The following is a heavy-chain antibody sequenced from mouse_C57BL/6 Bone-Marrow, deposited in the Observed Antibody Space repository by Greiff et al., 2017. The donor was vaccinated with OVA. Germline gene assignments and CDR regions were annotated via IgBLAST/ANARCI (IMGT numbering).Heavy chain of an antibody. D-gene: IGHD1-1*01. CDR1: GYTFTDYY. V-gene: IGHV1-26*01. Sequence: EVQLQQSGPELVKPGASVKISCKASGYTFTDYYMNWVKQSHGKSLEWIGDINPNNGGTSYNQKFKGKATLTVDKSSSTAYMELRSLTSEDSAVYYCARDSYYGSLFAYWGQGTLVTVSA. CDR2: INPNNGGT. J-gene: IGHJ3*01. CDR3: ARDSYYGSLFAY.